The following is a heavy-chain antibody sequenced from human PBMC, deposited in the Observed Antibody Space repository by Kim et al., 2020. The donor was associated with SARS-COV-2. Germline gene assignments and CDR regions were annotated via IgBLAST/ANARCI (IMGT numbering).Heavy chain of an antibody. V-gene: IGHV3-23*01. D-gene: IGHD6-19*01. J-gene: IGHJ4*02. Sequence: GGSLRLSCAASGFTFSSYAMNWVRQAPGKGLEWVSGISGSDGSTNYADSVKGRFTISRDNSRNTLYLQMNSLRSEDTAVYYCAKRRGKTVAGSTVGFDYWGQGTLVTVSS. CDR3: AKRRGKTVAGSTVGFDY. CDR2: ISGSDGST. CDR1: GFTFSSYA.